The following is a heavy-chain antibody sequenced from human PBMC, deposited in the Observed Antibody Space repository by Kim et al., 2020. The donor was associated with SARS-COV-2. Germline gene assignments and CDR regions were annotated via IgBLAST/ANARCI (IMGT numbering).Heavy chain of an antibody. CDR2: ISGSDGST. Sequence: GGSLTLSCAASGFTFSTYAMSWVRRAPGKGLEWVSGISGSDGSTKYADSVRGRFTISRDNSKNMVYLQMKSLRTEDTAVYNCAKMGSGSYLKWFDSWAQG. CDR3: AKMGSGSYLKWFDS. V-gene: IGHV3-23*01. J-gene: IGHJ5*02. CDR1: GFTFSTYA. D-gene: IGHD3-10*01.